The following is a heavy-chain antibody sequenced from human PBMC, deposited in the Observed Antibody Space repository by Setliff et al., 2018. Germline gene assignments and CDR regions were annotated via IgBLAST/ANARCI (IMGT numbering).Heavy chain of an antibody. J-gene: IGHJ3*02. CDR3: AREWQVGSGWVDTVDI. Sequence: PGGSLRLSCAASGFSFNDYAMHWVRQTPGKGLEWVSRINGDGRSTNYADSVKGRFTISRDNAKNTLYLQMNSLRAEDTAVYFCAREWQVGSGWVDTVDIWGQGTMVTVSS. D-gene: IGHD1-26*01. CDR2: INGDGRST. V-gene: IGHV3-74*01. CDR1: GFSFNDYA.